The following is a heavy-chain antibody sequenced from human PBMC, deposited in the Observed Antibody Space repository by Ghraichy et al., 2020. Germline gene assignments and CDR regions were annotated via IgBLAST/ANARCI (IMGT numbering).Heavy chain of an antibody. CDR2: IYYSGST. CDR3: ARLTHVYFDY. V-gene: IGHV4-39*01. Sequence: SETLSLTCTVSGGSISSSSYYWGWIRQPPGKGLEWIGSIYYSGSTYYNPSLKSRVTISVDTSKNQFSLKLSSVTAADTAVYDCARLTHVYFDYWGQGTLVTVSS. J-gene: IGHJ4*02. CDR1: GGSISSSSYY. D-gene: IGHD4-23*01.